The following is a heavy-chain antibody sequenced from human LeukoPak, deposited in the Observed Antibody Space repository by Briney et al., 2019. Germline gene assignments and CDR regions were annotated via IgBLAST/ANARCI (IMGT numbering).Heavy chain of an antibody. D-gene: IGHD6-19*01. Sequence: GGSLRLSCAASGFTVSSNYMSWVRQAPGKGLEWVSVIYSGGSTYYADSVKGRSTISRDNSKNTLYLQMNSLRAEDTAVYYCAREGYSSGWYDYWGQGTLVTVSS. J-gene: IGHJ4*02. V-gene: IGHV3-66*01. CDR1: GFTVSSNY. CDR2: IYSGGST. CDR3: AREGYSSGWYDY.